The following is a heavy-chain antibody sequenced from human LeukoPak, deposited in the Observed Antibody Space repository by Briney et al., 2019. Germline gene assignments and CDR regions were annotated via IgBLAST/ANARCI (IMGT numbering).Heavy chain of an antibody. D-gene: IGHD3-9*01. J-gene: IGHJ4*02. Sequence: SETLSLTCVVSGGSITSSNYYWDWIRQPPGKGLEWIGTMYYSGSTYYYNPSLKSRVTISVDTSKNQFSLNLSSVTAADTTVYYCARGNYDILTSLYLHFDYWGQGTLVTVSS. CDR2: MYYSGSTY. CDR3: ARGNYDILTSLYLHFDY. V-gene: IGHV4-39*07. CDR1: GGSITSSNYY.